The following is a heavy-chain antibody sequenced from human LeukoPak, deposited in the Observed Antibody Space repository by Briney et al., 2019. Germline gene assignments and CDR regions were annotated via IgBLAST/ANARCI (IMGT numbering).Heavy chain of an antibody. V-gene: IGHV3-30*02. CDR1: GFTFNNYG. J-gene: IGHJ3*02. CDR2: ARYDGSNK. Sequence: PGGSLRLSCAASGFTFNNYGMHWVRQGPGKGLEWVAFARYDGSNKYYADSVKGRFTISRDNSKDTLYLQMNSLRAEDTAVYYCAKAQLNYDILTGYYADPDAFDIWGQGTMVTVSS. CDR3: AKAQLNYDILTGYYADPDAFDI. D-gene: IGHD3-9*01.